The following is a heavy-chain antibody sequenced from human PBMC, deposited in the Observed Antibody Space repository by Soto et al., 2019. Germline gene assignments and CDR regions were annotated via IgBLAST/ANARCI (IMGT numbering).Heavy chain of an antibody. J-gene: IGHJ6*02. V-gene: IGHV4-38-2*02. D-gene: IGHD2-2*01. CDR3: ARDDHIVVVPTSLGAMDV. CDR2: IYHSGST. CDR1: NSSINSRFY. Sequence: PSETLSLTCAVSNSSINSRFYWGWIRQPPGKGLEWIASIYHSGSTNYNPSLKSRVTISLDKSKNQFSLKLTSVTAADSAVYYCARDDHIVVVPTSLGAMDVWGQGTTVTVSS.